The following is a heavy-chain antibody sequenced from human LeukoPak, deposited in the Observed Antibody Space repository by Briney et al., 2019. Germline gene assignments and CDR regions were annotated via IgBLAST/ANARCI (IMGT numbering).Heavy chain of an antibody. Sequence: SETLSLTCSVSGGSICPYYWSWIRQPPGKGLEWIGYIYYSGSTNYNPSLKSRVTISVDTSKNQFSLRLSSVTAADTAVYFCAREMSSFMVGRNYYFDYWGQGTLVTVSS. CDR3: AREMSSFMVGRNYYFDY. V-gene: IGHV4-59*01. CDR2: IYYSGST. D-gene: IGHD4/OR15-4a*01. J-gene: IGHJ4*02. CDR1: GGSICPYY.